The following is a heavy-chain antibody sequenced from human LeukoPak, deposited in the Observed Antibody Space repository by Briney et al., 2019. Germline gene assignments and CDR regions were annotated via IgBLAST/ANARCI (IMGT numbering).Heavy chain of an antibody. D-gene: IGHD3-3*01. J-gene: IGHJ6*03. CDR3: ARGYYDFWRNYYYYYMDV. CDR1: GFTFSYYY. CDR2: ISSSGSTI. Sequence: GGSLRLSCAASGFTFSYYYMSWIRPAPGKGLEWVSYISSSGSTIYYADSVKGRFTISRDNAKNSLYLQMNSLRAEDTAVYYCARGYYDFWRNYYYYYMDVWGKGTTVTVSS. V-gene: IGHV3-11*04.